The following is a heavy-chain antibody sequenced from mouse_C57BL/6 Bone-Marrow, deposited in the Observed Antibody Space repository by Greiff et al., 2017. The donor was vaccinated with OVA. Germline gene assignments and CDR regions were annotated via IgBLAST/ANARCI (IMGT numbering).Heavy chain of an antibody. CDR2: ICSGGSYT. J-gene: IGHJ3*01. CDR3: ARPYCGSSPAWFAY. Sequence: DVQLQESGGDLVKPGGSLKLSCAASGFTFSSYGMCWVRQSPGQRLEWVATICSGGSYTYYTDNVKGRSTLTTDNANNTAYMQMSSLTSEDTAMYYCARPYCGSSPAWFAYWGQGTLVTVSA. CDR1: GFTFSSYG. V-gene: IGHV5-6*01. D-gene: IGHD1-1*01.